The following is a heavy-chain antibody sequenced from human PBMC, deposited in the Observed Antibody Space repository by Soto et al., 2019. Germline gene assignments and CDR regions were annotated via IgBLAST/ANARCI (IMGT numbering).Heavy chain of an antibody. V-gene: IGHV3-74*01. CDR3: ARGFTGYYYYMDV. CDR2: INSDGSST. J-gene: IGHJ6*03. CDR1: GFTFSSYW. Sequence: GGSLRLSCAASGFTFSSYWMHWFRQAPGKGLVWVSRINSDGSSTSYADSVKGRFTISRDNAKNTLYLQMNSLRAEDTAVYYCARGFTGYYYYMDVWGKGTTVTVSS. D-gene: IGHD4-4*01.